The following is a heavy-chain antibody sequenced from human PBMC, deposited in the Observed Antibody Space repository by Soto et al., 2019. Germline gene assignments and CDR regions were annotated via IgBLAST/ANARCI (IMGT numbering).Heavy chain of an antibody. J-gene: IGHJ4*02. Sequence: EVQLVESGGSLVQPGGSLRISCVASGFTFSAYSMNWVRQAPGKGPEWVSYISGNNAKIYYADSVRGRFTISRDKAKSSLFLQMDSLTDGNTAVYYCARQVYTAVTPVDHWGQRTLVTVSS. CDR1: GFTFSAYS. D-gene: IGHD3-16*01. CDR3: ARQVYTAVTPVDH. V-gene: IGHV3-48*02. CDR2: ISGNNAKI.